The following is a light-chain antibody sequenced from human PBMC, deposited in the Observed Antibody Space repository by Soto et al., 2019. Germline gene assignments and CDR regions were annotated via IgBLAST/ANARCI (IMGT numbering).Light chain of an antibody. CDR2: KAS. CDR3: QQYNSYPVT. CDR1: QSISSW. V-gene: IGKV1-5*03. J-gene: IGKJ1*01. Sequence: DIQMTQSPSTLSASVGDRVTITCRASQSISSWLAWYQQKPGKAPKLLIYKASSLESGVPSRFSGSGSGTEFTFTFSSLQPDDFATYYCQQYNSYPVTFGQGTKVDIK.